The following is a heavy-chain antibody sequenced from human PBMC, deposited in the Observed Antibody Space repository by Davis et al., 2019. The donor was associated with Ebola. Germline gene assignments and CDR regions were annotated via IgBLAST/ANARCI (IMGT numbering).Heavy chain of an antibody. CDR3: AMSDSSGDGFDV. J-gene: IGHJ3*01. CDR2: INPSGET. Sequence: ASVKVSCKASGYTFTNYYMHCVRQAPGQGLEWMGIINPSGETTYAQKFQGRTSMTRDTSTSTVYMELSSLRSEDTAVYYCAMSDSSGDGFDVWGLGTMVTVSS. D-gene: IGHD3-22*01. CDR1: GYTFTNYY. V-gene: IGHV1-46*01.